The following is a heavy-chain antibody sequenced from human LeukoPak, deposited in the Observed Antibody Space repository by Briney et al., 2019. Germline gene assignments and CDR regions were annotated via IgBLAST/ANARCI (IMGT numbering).Heavy chain of an antibody. CDR3: ARIEYSNWEAFDI. Sequence: ASVKVSCKAYGGTFSSYTISWVRQAPGQGLEWMGRIIPILGIANYAQKFQGRVTITADKSTSTAYMELSSLRSEDTAVYYCARIEYSNWEAFDIWGQGAMVTVSS. V-gene: IGHV1-69*02. CDR1: GGTFSSYT. J-gene: IGHJ3*02. D-gene: IGHD6-6*01. CDR2: IIPILGIA.